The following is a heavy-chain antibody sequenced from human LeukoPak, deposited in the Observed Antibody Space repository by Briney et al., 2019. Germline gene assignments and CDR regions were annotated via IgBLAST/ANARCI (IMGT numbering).Heavy chain of an antibody. V-gene: IGHV1-2*02. CDR2: INPNSGGT. J-gene: IGHJ6*03. D-gene: IGHD3-10*01. CDR1: GYTFTGYY. CDR3: ARLYGSGSPHLNYYYYYYMDV. Sequence: ASVKVSCKASGYTFTGYYMHWVRQAPGQGLEWMGWINPNSGGTNYAQKFQGRVTMTRDTSISTAYMELSRLRSDDTAVYYCARLYGSGSPHLNYYYYYYMDVWGKGTTVTVSS.